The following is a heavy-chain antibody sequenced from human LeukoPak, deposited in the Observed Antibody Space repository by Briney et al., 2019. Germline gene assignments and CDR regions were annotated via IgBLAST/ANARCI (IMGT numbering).Heavy chain of an antibody. CDR3: ARAVSGRFDY. V-gene: IGHV4-39*07. CDR1: GGSISSSNYY. Sequence: SETLSLTCTVSGGSISSSNYYWGWIRQPPGKGLEWIGSIYNSGTTYYNPSLKSRVTISVDTSKNQFSLKLSSVTAADTAIYYCARAVSGRFDYWGQGTLVTVSS. CDR2: IYNSGTT. D-gene: IGHD6-19*01. J-gene: IGHJ4*02.